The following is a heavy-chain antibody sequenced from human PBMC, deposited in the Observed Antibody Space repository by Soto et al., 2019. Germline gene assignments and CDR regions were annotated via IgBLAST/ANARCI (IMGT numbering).Heavy chain of an antibody. V-gene: IGHV4-34*01. CDR1: GGSFSGYY. D-gene: IGHD2-15*01. CDR3: ASLVVLGY. Sequence: SETLSLTCAVYGGSFSGYYWSWIRQPPGKGLEWIGEINQSGSTNYNPSLKSRVTISVDTSKNQFSLKLSSVTAADTAVYYCASLVVLGYWGQGTLVTVSS. CDR2: INQSGST. J-gene: IGHJ4*02.